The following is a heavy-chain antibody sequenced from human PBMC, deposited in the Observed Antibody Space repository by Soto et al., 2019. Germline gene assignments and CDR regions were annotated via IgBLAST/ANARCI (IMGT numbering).Heavy chain of an antibody. J-gene: IGHJ5*02. CDR3: ATAYYDSRGFQDR. V-gene: IGHV3-23*01. CDR2: ISGSVDVS. Sequence: GGSLRLSCDTSGFTFSNYVMTWVRQAPGRGLEWVSSISGSVDVSSYADSVKVRFTISRDISEKPLYLQMNSLRAEDTATYFCATAYYDSRGFQDRWGQGTLVTVSS. D-gene: IGHD3-22*01. CDR1: GFTFSNYV.